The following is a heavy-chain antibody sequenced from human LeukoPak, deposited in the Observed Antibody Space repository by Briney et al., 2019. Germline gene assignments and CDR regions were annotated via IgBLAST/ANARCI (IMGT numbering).Heavy chain of an antibody. V-gene: IGHV3-20*04. CDR3: ARLYYDSSRLSTENDY. Sequence: GGSLRLSCAASGFSFDDYGMNWVRQAPGKGLEWVSGINRNGGSTGYADSVKGRFTISRDNAKNSLYLQMNSLRAEDTAVYYCARLYYDSSRLSTENDYWGQGTLVTVSS. CDR1: GFSFDDYG. J-gene: IGHJ4*02. D-gene: IGHD3-22*01. CDR2: INRNGGST.